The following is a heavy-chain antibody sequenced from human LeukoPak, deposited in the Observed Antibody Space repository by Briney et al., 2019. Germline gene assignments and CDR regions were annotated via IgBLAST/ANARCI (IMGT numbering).Heavy chain of an antibody. J-gene: IGHJ4*02. CDR1: GGSFSGYY. CDR3: ARDGPTLDY. CDR2: INHSGST. Sequence: PSETLSLTCAVYGGSFSGYYWSWIRQPPGKGLEWIGEINHSGSTNYNPSLKSRVTISVDTSKNQFSLKLSSVTAADTAVYYCARDGPTLDYWGQGTLVTVSS. V-gene: IGHV4-34*01.